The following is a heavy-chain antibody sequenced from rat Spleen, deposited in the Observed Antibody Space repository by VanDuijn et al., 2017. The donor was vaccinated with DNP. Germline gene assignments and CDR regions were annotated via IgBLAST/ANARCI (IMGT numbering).Heavy chain of an antibody. CDR2: IQSGGST. D-gene: IGHD1-11*01. Sequence: QVQLKESGPGLVQPSQTLSLTCTVSGFSLTSYHVHWVRQPPGKGLEWMGRIQSGGSTDYNSALKSRLSISRDTSKSQVFLKVNRLQTEDTAIYFCTRGRTTGFDYWGQGTLVTVSS. V-gene: IGHV2-27*01. CDR1: GFSLTSYH. J-gene: IGHJ3*01. CDR3: TRGRTTGFDY.